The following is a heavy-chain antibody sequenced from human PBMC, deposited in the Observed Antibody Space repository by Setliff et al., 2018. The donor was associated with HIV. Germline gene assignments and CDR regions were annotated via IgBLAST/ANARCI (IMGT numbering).Heavy chain of an antibody. CDR1: GGSISSGGYY. V-gene: IGHV4-31*03. CDR2: IYYSGGT. CDR3: VRTNYYYYYMDV. Sequence: SETLSLTCTVSGGSISSGGYYWSWIRQHPGKGLEWIGYIYYSGGTYYNLSLKSRVSISVLRSTYQFFLRLNPVTAADTAVYYCVRTNYYYYYMDVWGKGTTVTVSS. J-gene: IGHJ6*03.